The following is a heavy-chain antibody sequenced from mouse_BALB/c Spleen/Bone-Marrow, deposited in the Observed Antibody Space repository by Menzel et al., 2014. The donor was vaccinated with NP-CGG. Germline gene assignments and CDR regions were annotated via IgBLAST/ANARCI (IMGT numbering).Heavy chain of an antibody. V-gene: IGHV14-3*02. J-gene: IGHJ3*01. CDR2: IDPANGNT. D-gene: IGHD1-1*01. Sequence: VQLQQSGAELVKPGASVKLSCTASGFNIKDTYMHWVKQRPEQGLEWIGRIDPANGNTKYDPKFQGKATITADTSSNTAYLQLSSLTSEDTAVYYCASSYYDSSSFAYWGQGTLVTVSA. CDR3: ASSYYDSSSFAY. CDR1: GFNIKDTY.